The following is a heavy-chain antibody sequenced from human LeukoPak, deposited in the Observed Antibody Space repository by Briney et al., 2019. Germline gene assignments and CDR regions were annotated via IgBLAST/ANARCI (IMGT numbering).Heavy chain of an antibody. V-gene: IGHV4-39*02. CDR2: IYYNGRT. D-gene: IGHD6-19*01. CDR1: SGSISSSSYY. Sequence: SETLSLTCTISSGSISSSSYYWGWIRQSPGKGLEWIGSIYYNGRTSYNPSLKSRVTISVDTSKNRFSLRLTSVTAADTAVYYCARAKQWLVYFDYWGQGTLVTVSS. CDR3: ARAKQWLVYFDY. J-gene: IGHJ4*02.